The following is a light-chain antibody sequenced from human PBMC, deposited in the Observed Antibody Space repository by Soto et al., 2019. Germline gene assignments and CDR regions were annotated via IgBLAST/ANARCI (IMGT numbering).Light chain of an antibody. Sequence: DIQMTQSPSSVSASVGDRITITCRASQDIGGMLAWFQQKPGKAPQYLIQAASILQSGGPSRFSGSGSGTEFILTINNLQPEDFASYFCLQVYSFPRTFGLGTKVDI. V-gene: IGKV1-12*01. CDR2: AAS. CDR3: LQVYSFPRT. J-gene: IGKJ1*01. CDR1: QDIGGM.